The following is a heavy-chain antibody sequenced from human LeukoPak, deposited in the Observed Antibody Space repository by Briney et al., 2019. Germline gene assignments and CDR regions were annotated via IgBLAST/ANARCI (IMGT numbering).Heavy chain of an antibody. CDR3: ARAPPARRYCSSTSCYPNRFDP. V-gene: IGHV1-8*01. D-gene: IGHD2-2*01. Sequence: ASVKVSCKASGYTFTSYDINWVRQATGQGLEWMGWMNPNSGNTGYAQKFQGRVTMTRNTSISTAYMELSSLRSEDTAVYYCARAPPARRYCSSTSCYPNRFDPWGQGTLATVSS. CDR1: GYTFTSYD. CDR2: MNPNSGNT. J-gene: IGHJ5*02.